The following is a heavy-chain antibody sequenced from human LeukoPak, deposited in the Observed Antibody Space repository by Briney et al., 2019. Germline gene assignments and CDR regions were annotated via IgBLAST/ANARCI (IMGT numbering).Heavy chain of an antibody. CDR3: ARDIVVVVAATHWFDP. V-gene: IGHV3-21*01. J-gene: IGHJ5*02. D-gene: IGHD2-15*01. Sequence: PGGSLRLSCAASGFTFSSYSMNWVRQAPGKGLEWVSSISSSSSYIYYADSVKGRFTISRDNAKNSLYLQMNSLRAEDTAVYYCARDIVVVVAATHWFDPWGQGTLVTVSS. CDR2: ISSSSSYI. CDR1: GFTFSSYS.